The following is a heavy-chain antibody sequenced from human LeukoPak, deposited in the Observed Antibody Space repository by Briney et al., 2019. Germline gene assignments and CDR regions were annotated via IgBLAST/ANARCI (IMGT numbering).Heavy chain of an antibody. Sequence: AGGSLRLSCAASGFTFSDYYMSWIRQAPGKGLEWVSHISSSGSTIYYADSVRGRFTISRDNAKNSLYLQMNSLRAEDTAVYYCARDREGVPTPDYWGQGTLVTVSS. V-gene: IGHV3-11*01. CDR3: ARDREGVPTPDY. J-gene: IGHJ4*02. D-gene: IGHD2-2*01. CDR1: GFTFSDYY. CDR2: ISSSGSTI.